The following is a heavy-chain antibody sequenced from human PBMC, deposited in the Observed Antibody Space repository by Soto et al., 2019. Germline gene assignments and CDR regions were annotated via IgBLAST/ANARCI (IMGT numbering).Heavy chain of an antibody. J-gene: IGHJ4*02. CDR1: GGSISSSSYY. D-gene: IGHD2-8*01. CDR2: IYYSGST. V-gene: IGHV4-39*02. Sequence: QLQLQESGPGLVKPSETLSLTCTVSGGSISSSSYYWGWIRQPPGKGLEWIGSIYYSGSTYYNPSLKSRVTISVDTSKNHCSLKLSSVTAADTAVYYCARRETMVYVPFDYWGQGTLVTVSS. CDR3: ARRETMVYVPFDY.